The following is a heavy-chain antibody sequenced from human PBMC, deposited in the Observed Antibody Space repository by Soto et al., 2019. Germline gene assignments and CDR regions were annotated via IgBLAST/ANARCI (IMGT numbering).Heavy chain of an antibody. CDR2: IYRGGIT. J-gene: IGHJ5*02. Sequence: SETLSLTCAVSGYSISSGLYWGWIRQPPGKGLEWIGTIYRGGITYYNPSLKSRVTISIDTSKNHFSLRLSPVTATDTAVYFCAIGNPDWFDPWGQGTLVTVS. D-gene: IGHD1-1*01. CDR3: AIGNPDWFDP. V-gene: IGHV4-38-2*01. CDR1: GYSISSGLY.